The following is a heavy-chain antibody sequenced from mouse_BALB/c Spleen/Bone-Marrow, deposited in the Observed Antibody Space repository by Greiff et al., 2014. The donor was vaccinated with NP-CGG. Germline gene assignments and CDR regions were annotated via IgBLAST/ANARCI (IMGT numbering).Heavy chain of an antibody. J-gene: IGHJ2*01. CDR1: GYTFTCYW. V-gene: IGHV1S81*02. CDR2: INPSNGRT. Sequence: QVQLQQSGAELVKPGASVKLSCKASGYTFTCYWMHWVKQRPGQGLEWIGEINPSNGRTNYNEKFKSKATLTVDKSSSTAYMQLSSLTSEDSAVYYCARRTTTVVATDYWGQGTTLTVSS. CDR3: ARRTTTVVATDY. D-gene: IGHD1-1*01.